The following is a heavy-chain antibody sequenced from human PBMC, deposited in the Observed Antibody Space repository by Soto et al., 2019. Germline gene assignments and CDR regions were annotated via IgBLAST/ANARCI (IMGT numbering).Heavy chain of an antibody. CDR3: ARQSYYDVLTGYLNWFDS. D-gene: IGHD3-9*01. Sequence: GESLKISCKGSGFSFTSYWIGWVRQVPGKGLEWMGIISPIDSDTRYSPSFEGQVTISADNPINTAYLQWSSLKASDTGIYYCARQSYYDVLTGYLNWFDSWGRGTQVTVSS. CDR1: GFSFTSYW. V-gene: IGHV5-51*01. J-gene: IGHJ5*01. CDR2: ISPIDSDT.